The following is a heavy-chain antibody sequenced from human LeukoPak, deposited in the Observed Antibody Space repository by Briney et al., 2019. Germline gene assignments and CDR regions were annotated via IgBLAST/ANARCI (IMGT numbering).Heavy chain of an antibody. D-gene: IGHD2-21*01. CDR2: INPNSGGT. CDR1: GYTFTGYY. CDR3: AIEVVVIATDAFDI. V-gene: IGHV1-2*02. Sequence: ASVKVSCKASGYTFTGYYMHWVRQAPGQGLEWMGWINPNSGGTNYAQKFQGRVTMTRDTSINTAYMELSRLRSDDTAVYYCAIEVVVIATDAFDIWGQGTMVTVSS. J-gene: IGHJ3*02.